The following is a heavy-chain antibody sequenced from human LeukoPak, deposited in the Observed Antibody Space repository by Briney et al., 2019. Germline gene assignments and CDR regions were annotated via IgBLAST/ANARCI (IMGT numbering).Heavy chain of an antibody. Sequence: ASVKVSCKASGGTSSSYAISWVRQAPGQGLEWMGWINPNSGGTNYAQKFQGRVTMTRDTSISTAYMELSRLRSDDTAVYYCARELYDSSGYYYDYWGQGTLVTVSS. CDR1: GGTSSSYA. CDR3: ARELYDSSGYYYDY. J-gene: IGHJ4*02. CDR2: INPNSGGT. D-gene: IGHD3-22*01. V-gene: IGHV1-2*02.